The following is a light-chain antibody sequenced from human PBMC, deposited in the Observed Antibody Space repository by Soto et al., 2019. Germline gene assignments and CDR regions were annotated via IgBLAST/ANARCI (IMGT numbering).Light chain of an antibody. CDR2: GAS. V-gene: IGKV3-15*01. CDR1: QNVSSN. Sequence: EIVMTQSPATLSVSPGERATLSCRASQNVSSNLAWYKQKPGQAPRLLIYGASTRATGIPARFSGSGSGTKFTLTIISLQSEDFAVYYCQQYNNWPPAITFGQGTRLEI. CDR3: QQYNNWPPAIT. J-gene: IGKJ5*01.